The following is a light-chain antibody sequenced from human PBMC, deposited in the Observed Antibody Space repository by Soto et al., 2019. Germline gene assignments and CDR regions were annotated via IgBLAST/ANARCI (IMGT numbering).Light chain of an antibody. Sequence: QSVLTQPASVSGSPGQSITISCTGTSSDVGGYDYVSWYQHHPGKAPKLMIYEVSNRPSGVSNRFSGSKSANTASLTISGLLAEDEADYYCSSYTSSSTRVFGGGTKLTVL. J-gene: IGLJ3*02. CDR2: EVS. CDR1: SSDVGGYDY. CDR3: SSYTSSSTRV. V-gene: IGLV2-14*01.